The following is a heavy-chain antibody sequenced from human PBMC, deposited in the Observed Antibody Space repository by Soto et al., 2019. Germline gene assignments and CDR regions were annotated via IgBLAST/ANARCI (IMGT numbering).Heavy chain of an antibody. V-gene: IGHV1-69*01. J-gene: IGHJ4*02. CDR2: IIPIFGTA. CDR1: GGTFSSYA. D-gene: IGHD3-10*01. Sequence: QMQLVQSGAEVKKPGSSVKVSCKASGGTFSSYAISWVRQAPGQGLEWMGGIIPIFGTANYAQKFQGRVTITADESTSTAYMELSSLRSEDTAVYYCPRTTGGGFGELFTPDYWGQGTLVTVSS. CDR3: PRTTGGGFGELFTPDY.